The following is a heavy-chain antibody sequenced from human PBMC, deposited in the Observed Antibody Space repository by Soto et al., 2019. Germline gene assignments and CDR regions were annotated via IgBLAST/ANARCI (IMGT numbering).Heavy chain of an antibody. CDR2: IDPSDSYT. V-gene: IGHV5-10-1*01. J-gene: IGHJ4*02. Sequence: GESLKISCKGSGYSFTSYWISWVRQMPGKGLEWMGRIDPSDSYTNYSPSFQGHVTISADKSISTAYLQWSSLKASDTAMYYCARLAVSYDILTGYYTPSAFDYWGQGTLVTVSS. CDR3: ARLAVSYDILTGYYTPSAFDY. CDR1: GYSFTSYW. D-gene: IGHD3-9*01.